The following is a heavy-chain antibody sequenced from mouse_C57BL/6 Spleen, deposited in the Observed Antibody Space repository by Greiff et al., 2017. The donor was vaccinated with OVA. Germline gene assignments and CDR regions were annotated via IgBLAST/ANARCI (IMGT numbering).Heavy chain of an antibody. J-gene: IGHJ3*01. Sequence: VKLVESGPGLVAPSQSLSITCTVSGFSLTSYGVDWVRQSPGKGLEWLGVIWGVGSTNYNSALKSRLSISKDNSKSQVFLKMNSLQTDDTAMYYCASGGGLLLFAYWGQGTLVTVSA. D-gene: IGHD2-3*01. CDR2: IWGVGST. V-gene: IGHV2-6*01. CDR3: ASGGGLLLFAY. CDR1: GFSLTSYG.